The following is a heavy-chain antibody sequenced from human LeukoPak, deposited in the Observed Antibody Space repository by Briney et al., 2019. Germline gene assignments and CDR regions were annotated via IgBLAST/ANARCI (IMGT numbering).Heavy chain of an antibody. D-gene: IGHD3-9*01. Sequence: GGSLRLSCAASGFTFSSYAMSWVRQAPGKGLEWVSTISDSGGSTYYADSVKGRFTIYRDNSKNTLYLQMNSLRAEDTAVYYCAKDREGVRYFDWGQGNLVTVSS. J-gene: IGHJ4*02. CDR1: GFTFSSYA. CDR2: ISDSGGST. V-gene: IGHV3-23*01. CDR3: AKDREGVRYFD.